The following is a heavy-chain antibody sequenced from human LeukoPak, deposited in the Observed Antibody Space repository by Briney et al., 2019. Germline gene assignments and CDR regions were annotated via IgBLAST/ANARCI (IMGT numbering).Heavy chain of an antibody. Sequence: GGSLRLSCAASGFIFSDYYMSWIRQTPGKGLEWVSYISSSGSTMYYTDSVKGRFTIPRDNAKDSLYLQTNSLRAEDTAVYYCAELGITMIGGVWGKGTTVTISS. J-gene: IGHJ6*04. CDR2: ISSSGSTM. D-gene: IGHD3-10*02. V-gene: IGHV3-11*04. CDR3: AELGITMIGGV. CDR1: GFIFSDYY.